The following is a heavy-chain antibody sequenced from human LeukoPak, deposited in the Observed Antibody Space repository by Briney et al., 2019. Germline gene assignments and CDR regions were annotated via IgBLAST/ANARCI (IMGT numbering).Heavy chain of an antibody. J-gene: IGHJ5*02. V-gene: IGHV3-48*03. CDR1: GFTFSSYE. CDR3: AREPIYCSGGSCYRWFDP. D-gene: IGHD2-15*01. CDR2: ISSSGSTI. Sequence: GGSLRLSCAASGFTFSSYEMNWVRQAPGKGLEWVSYISSSGSTIYYADSVKGRFTISRDNAKNSLYLQMNSLRAEDTADYYCAREPIYCSGGSCYRWFDPWGQGTLVTVSS.